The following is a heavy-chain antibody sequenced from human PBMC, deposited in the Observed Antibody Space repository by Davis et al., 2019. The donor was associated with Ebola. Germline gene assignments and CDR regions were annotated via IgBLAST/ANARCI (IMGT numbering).Heavy chain of an antibody. V-gene: IGHV3-7*01. CDR2: IKQDGSEK. J-gene: IGHJ6*02. D-gene: IGHD3-10*01. CDR1: GFTFSSYW. Sequence: GESLKISCAASGFTFSSYWMSWVRQAPGKGLEWVANIKQDGSEKYYVDSVKGRFTISRDNAKNSLYLQMNSLGAEDTAVYYCARVPWGVHTLWFREVRYYGMDVWGQGTTVTVSS. CDR3: ARVPWGVHTLWFREVRYYGMDV.